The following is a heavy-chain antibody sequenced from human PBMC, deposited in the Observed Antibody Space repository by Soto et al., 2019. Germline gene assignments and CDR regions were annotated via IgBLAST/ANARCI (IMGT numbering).Heavy chain of an antibody. CDR2: ISGSGGST. Sequence: PGGSLRLSCAASGFTFSSYAMSWVRQAPGKGLEWVSAISGSGGSTYYADSVKGRFTISRDNSKNTLYLQMNSLRAEDTAVYYCAKLHIVVVPAAISSWFDPWGQGTLVTVSS. CDR1: GFTFSSYA. CDR3: AKLHIVVVPAAISSWFDP. D-gene: IGHD2-2*01. V-gene: IGHV3-23*01. J-gene: IGHJ5*02.